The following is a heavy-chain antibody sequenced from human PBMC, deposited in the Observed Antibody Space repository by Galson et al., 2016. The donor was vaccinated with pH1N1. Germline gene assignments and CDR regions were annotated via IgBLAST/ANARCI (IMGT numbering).Heavy chain of an antibody. CDR2: VNPGGSTI. CDR1: GYIFTSQW. CDR3: ARQYDFGDYRGNAFDI. D-gene: IGHD4-17*01. V-gene: IGHV5-51*03. J-gene: IGHJ3*02. Sequence: QSGAEVKKPGESLKISCKASGYIFTSQWIAWVRQVPGKGLEWVGVVNPGGSTIRYSPSFQGQVTISSDKSISTAYLQWISLRASDTAMYYCARQYDFGDYRGNAFDIWGQGTVAIVSS.